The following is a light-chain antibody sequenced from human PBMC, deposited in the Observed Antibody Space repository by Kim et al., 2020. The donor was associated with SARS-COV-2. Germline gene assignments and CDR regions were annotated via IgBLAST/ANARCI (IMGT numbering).Light chain of an antibody. CDR3: QQYGSSPAT. CDR1: QTVTSNY. V-gene: IGKV3-20*01. CDR2: GAS. Sequence: SPGERATLSCRASQTVTSNYLAWYQQKPGQAPRLLIYGASSRDTGIPDRFSGSGSGTDFTLTISRLEPEDFAVYYCQQYGSSPATFGQGTKVDIK. J-gene: IGKJ1*01.